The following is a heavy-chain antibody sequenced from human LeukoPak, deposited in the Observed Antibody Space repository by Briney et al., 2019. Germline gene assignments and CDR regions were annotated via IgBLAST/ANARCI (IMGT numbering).Heavy chain of an antibody. CDR2: IYYSGST. CDR1: GGSISSSNW. J-gene: IGHJ6*03. Sequence: PSGTLSLTCAVSGGSISSSNWWSWVRQPPGKGLEWIGYIYYSGSTNYNPSLKSRVTISVDTSKNQFSLKLSSVTAAETAVYYCAREGRYRYGYNEYHSYMDIWGKGTTVTVSS. CDR3: AREGRYRYGYNEYHSYMDI. D-gene: IGHD5-24*01. V-gene: IGHV4-4*02.